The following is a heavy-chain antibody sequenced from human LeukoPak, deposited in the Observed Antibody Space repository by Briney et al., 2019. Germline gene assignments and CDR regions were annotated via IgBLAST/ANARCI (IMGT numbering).Heavy chain of an antibody. CDR3: ARVVDYGDRGYWFDP. D-gene: IGHD4-17*01. CDR2: ISAYNGNT. CDR1: GYTFTSYG. J-gene: IGHJ5*02. Sequence: ASAKVSCKASGYTFTSYGISWVRQAPGQGLEWMGWISAYNGNTNYAQKLQGRVTMTTDTSTSTAYMELRSLRSDDTAVYYSARVVDYGDRGYWFDPWGQGTLVTVSS. V-gene: IGHV1-18*01.